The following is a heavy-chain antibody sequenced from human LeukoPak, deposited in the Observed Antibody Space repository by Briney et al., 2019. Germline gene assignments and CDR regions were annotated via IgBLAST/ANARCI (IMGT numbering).Heavy chain of an antibody. J-gene: IGHJ6*03. V-gene: IGHV4-61*02. CDR3: ARGRVSSSTWYSTYYYFFYMDF. Sequence: SETLSLTCTVSGGSISSGNYYWSWIRQPAGKGLEWIGRISTSGSTNFNPSLKSRVTISLDTSKNQFSLRLRSVTAADTAVYFCARGRVSSSTWYSTYYYFFYMDFWGKGTTVTVSS. CDR2: ISTSGST. CDR1: GGSISSGNYY. D-gene: IGHD4-11*01.